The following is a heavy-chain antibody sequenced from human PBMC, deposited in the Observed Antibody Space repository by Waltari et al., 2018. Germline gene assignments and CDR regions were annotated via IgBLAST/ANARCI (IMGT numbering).Heavy chain of an antibody. V-gene: IGHV3-33*01. CDR1: GFSFSTSD. J-gene: IGHJ3*01. Sequence: QEQLVESGGGVVQPGTSLRLSCAASGFSFSTSDMHWVRQAPGKGLEWVAVIWPDGSNRYDIESVKGRFTISRDNSKNTLYLQMYSLRAEDTALYYCARNIEDRHERAFDLWGQGTMVTVSS. CDR3: ARNIEDRHERAFDL. D-gene: IGHD6-6*01. CDR2: IWPDGSNR.